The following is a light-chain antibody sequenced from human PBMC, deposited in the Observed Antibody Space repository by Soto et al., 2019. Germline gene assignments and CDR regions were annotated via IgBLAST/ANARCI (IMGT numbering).Light chain of an antibody. CDR3: RQYESYPLT. V-gene: IGKV1-5*01. J-gene: IGKJ4*01. Sequence: DLQMTQSPSTLSASVGDRVIITCRASQNIGTWLAWYQQKPGKAPKLLIYDASNLESGVPVRFSGSGSATEFTLTIVSLQPDDFATYFCRQYESYPLTFGGGTNVEIK. CDR1: QNIGTW. CDR2: DAS.